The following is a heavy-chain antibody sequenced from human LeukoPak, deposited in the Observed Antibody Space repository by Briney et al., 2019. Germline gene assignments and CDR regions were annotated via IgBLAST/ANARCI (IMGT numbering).Heavy chain of an antibody. J-gene: IGHJ4*02. CDR1: GFTFSDYY. CDR3: ARDSAVAGTPSFDY. V-gene: IGHV3-11*01. CDR2: ISSSGSTI. D-gene: IGHD6-19*01. Sequence: GGSLRLSCAASGFTFSDYYMSWIRQAPGKGLEWVSYISSSGSTIYYADSVKGRFTISRDNAKNSLYLQMNSLRTEDTAVYYCARDSAVAGTPSFDYWGQGTLVTVSS.